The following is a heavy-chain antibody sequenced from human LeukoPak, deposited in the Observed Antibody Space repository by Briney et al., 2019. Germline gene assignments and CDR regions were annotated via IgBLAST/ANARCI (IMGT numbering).Heavy chain of an antibody. Sequence: SETLSLTCTVSGGSISSYYWSWIRQPPGKGLEWIGYIYYSGSTNYNPSLKSRATISVDTSKNQYSLKLSSGTGAVTAVYYCARVLIVAGHFDYWGQGTLVTVSS. CDR2: IYYSGST. D-gene: IGHD5-12*01. J-gene: IGHJ4*02. V-gene: IGHV4-59*01. CDR1: GGSISSYY. CDR3: ARVLIVAGHFDY.